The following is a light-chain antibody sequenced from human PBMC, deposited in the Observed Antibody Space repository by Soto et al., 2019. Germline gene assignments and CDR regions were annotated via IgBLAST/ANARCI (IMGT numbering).Light chain of an antibody. CDR1: QSVSTC. CDR2: DAS. J-gene: IGKJ3*01. V-gene: IGKV3-11*01. CDR3: QQCSNGPFT. Sequence: EIVLTQSPATLSLSPGERATLSCRASQSVSTCLAWYQQEPGQAPRLLIYDASNRATGIPARFSGSGSGAGFTLTISSLEPEEVAVYYCQQCSNGPFTFGPGTKVDIK.